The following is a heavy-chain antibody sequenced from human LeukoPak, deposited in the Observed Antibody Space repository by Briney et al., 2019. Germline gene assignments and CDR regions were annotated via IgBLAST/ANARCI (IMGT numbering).Heavy chain of an antibody. Sequence: PSETLSLTCTVSGGSISSRSYYWSWIRQPAGKGLEWIGRIYTSGSTDYNPSLKSRVTTSVDTSKNQFSLKLSSVTAADTAVYYCAAPIFGVVNYVWYFDLWGRGTLVTVSS. V-gene: IGHV4-61*02. D-gene: IGHD3-3*01. CDR1: GGSISSRSYY. CDR3: AAPIFGVVNYVWYFDL. J-gene: IGHJ2*01. CDR2: IYTSGST.